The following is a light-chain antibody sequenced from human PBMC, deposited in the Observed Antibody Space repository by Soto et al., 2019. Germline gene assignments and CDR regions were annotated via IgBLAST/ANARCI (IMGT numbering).Light chain of an antibody. J-gene: IGKJ2*01. Sequence: EVVMTQSPATLSVSPGERATLSCRASQSVSSNLAWYQQKPGQAPRLLIYGASTRAAGFPARFSGSGSGTEFTLTISGLQSEDFAVYYCQPYNYWPYTFGQGTKLEIK. CDR2: GAS. CDR3: QPYNYWPYT. V-gene: IGKV3-15*01. CDR1: QSVSSN.